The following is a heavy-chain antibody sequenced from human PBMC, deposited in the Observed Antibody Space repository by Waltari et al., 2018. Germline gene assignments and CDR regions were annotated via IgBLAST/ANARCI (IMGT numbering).Heavy chain of an antibody. CDR3: ARTVKPYWYFDL. CDR1: GFTFSSYS. J-gene: IGHJ2*01. V-gene: IGHV3-21*01. CDR2: ISSSSSYI. D-gene: IGHD4-4*01. Sequence: EVQLVESGGGLVKPGGSLRLSCDASGFTFSSYSMNWVRQAPGKGLELVASISSSSSYIYYADSVKGRFTISRDNAKNSLYLQMNSLRAEDTAVYYCARTVKPYWYFDLWGRGTLVTVSS.